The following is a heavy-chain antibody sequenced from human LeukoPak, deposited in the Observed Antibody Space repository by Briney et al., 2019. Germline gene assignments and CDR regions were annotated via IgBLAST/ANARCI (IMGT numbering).Heavy chain of an antibody. Sequence: PGGSLRLSCEGSGFSFSSYWMTWVRQSPGKGPEWVANIKQDESERYTVDSVKGRFTISRDNAKNSVYLQMNSLRVEDTAVYYCARDGDGDYVFSYYFDYWGQGTLVTVSS. CDR2: IKQDESER. CDR1: GFSFSSYW. D-gene: IGHD4-17*01. CDR3: ARDGDGDYVFSYYFDY. V-gene: IGHV3-7*01. J-gene: IGHJ4*02.